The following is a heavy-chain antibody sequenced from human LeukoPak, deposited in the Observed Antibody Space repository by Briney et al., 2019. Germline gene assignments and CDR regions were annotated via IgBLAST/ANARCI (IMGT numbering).Heavy chain of an antibody. CDR2: ISSSGSTI. CDR1: GFTFSSYE. Sequence: GGSLRLSCAASGFTFSSYEMNWVRQAPGKGLEWVSYISSSGSTIYYADSVKGRFTISSDNAKNSLYLQMNSLRAEDTAVYYCARDRTGGYFDRHKGAFDIWGQGTMVTVSS. CDR3: ARDRTGGYFDRHKGAFDI. V-gene: IGHV3-48*03. J-gene: IGHJ3*02. D-gene: IGHD3-9*01.